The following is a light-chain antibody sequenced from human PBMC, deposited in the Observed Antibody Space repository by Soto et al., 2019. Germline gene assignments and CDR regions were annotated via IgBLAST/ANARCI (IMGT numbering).Light chain of an antibody. CDR3: QQRYSTPWK. CDR1: QSISSY. CDR2: AAS. Sequence: DIQMTQSPSSLSASVGDRVTITCRASQSISSYLNWYQLKPGKAPKLLIYAASSLQSGVPSRFSGSGSGTDVTLTISSLQPEDFATYYCQQRYSTPWKFGKGTKVEIK. V-gene: IGKV1-39*01. J-gene: IGKJ1*01.